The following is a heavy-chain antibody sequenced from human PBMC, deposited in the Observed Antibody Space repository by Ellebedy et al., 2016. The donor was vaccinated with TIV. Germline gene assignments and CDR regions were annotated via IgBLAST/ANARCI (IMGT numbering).Heavy chain of an antibody. D-gene: IGHD4-17*01. CDR3: AKDRAVTTDYWYYGMDV. CDR1: GFTFSSYS. J-gene: IGHJ6*02. V-gene: IGHV3-21*04. CDR2: ISSNSNAI. Sequence: PGGSLRLSCAASGFTFSSYSMNWVRQAPGKGLEWVSSISSNSNAIYYADSVKGRFTISRDNSKRSLYLQMNNLRTEDTALYYCAKDRAVTTDYWYYGMDVWGQGTTVTVSS.